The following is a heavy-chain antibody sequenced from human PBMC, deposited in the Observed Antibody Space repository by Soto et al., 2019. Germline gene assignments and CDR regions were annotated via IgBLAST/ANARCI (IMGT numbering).Heavy chain of an antibody. Sequence: QLQLQESGPGLVKPSETLSLTCTVSGGSISSSSYYWGWIRQPPGKGLEWIGSIYYSGSTYYHPSLKSRVTISLDTSKNQCSLKLSSGTAADTAVYYCARSRHYGDYSFDYWGQGTLVTVSS. D-gene: IGHD4-17*01. CDR2: IYYSGST. CDR3: ARSRHYGDYSFDY. J-gene: IGHJ4*02. CDR1: GGSISSSSYY. V-gene: IGHV4-39*01.